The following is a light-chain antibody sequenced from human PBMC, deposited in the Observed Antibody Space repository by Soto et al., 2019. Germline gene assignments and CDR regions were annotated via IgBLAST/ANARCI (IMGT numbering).Light chain of an antibody. J-gene: IGKJ1*01. V-gene: IGKV4-1*01. CDR2: WAS. Sequence: DIVMTQSPDSLAVSLGERATINCKSSQNILYSSNNKNYLAWYQQKPGQPPKLVIYWASTRESGVPDRFSGSGSGTDFPLTISSLQAEDVAVYYCQQYYGSSGTFGQGTKVEIK. CDR3: QQYYGSSGT. CDR1: QNILYSSNNKNY.